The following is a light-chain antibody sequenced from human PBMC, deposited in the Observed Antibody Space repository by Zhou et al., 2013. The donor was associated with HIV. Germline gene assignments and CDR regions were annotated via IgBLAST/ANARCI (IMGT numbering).Light chain of an antibody. Sequence: EIVLTQSPDTLSLSPGERASLSCRASQRVSSTYLAWYQQKLGQPPRLIIYGAASRAAGIPDRFSGSGSGTEFTLTITRLEPEDVAVYYCQQYGKTFGQGTKVEMK. CDR1: QRVSSTY. V-gene: IGKV3-20*01. J-gene: IGKJ1*01. CDR3: QQYGKT. CDR2: GAA.